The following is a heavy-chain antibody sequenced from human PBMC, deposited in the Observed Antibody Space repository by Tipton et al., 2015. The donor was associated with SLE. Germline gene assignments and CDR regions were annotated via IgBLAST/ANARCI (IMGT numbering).Heavy chain of an antibody. Sequence: SLRLSCSASGFTFSSYAMHWVRQAPGKGLEYVSAISSNGGSTYYADSVKGRFTISRDNSKNTLYLQMSSLRAEDTAVYYCVKGSNDYSNYPDYWGQGTLVTVSS. V-gene: IGHV3-64D*06. J-gene: IGHJ4*02. D-gene: IGHD4-11*01. CDR2: ISSNGGST. CDR3: VKGSNDYSNYPDY. CDR1: GFTFSSYA.